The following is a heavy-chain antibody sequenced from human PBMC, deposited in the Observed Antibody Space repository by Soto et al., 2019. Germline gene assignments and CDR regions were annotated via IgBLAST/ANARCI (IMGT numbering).Heavy chain of an antibody. CDR2: ISGSGGST. CDR3: ATKLLHDAFDI. CDR1: GFTFGSYA. V-gene: IGHV3-23*01. D-gene: IGHD2-15*01. Sequence: AGGSLRLSCAASGFTFGSYAMIWVRQAPGKGLEWVSAISGSGGSTYYADSVKGRFTISRDNSKNTLYLQMNSLRAEDTAVYYCATKLLHDAFDIWGQGTMVTVS. J-gene: IGHJ3*02.